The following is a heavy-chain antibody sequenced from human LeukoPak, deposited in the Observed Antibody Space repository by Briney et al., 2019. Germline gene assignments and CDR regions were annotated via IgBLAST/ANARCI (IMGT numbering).Heavy chain of an antibody. D-gene: IGHD5-12*01. V-gene: IGHV3-30*18. Sequence: GGSLRLSCAASGFTFSSYGMHWVRQAPGKGLEWVAVISYDGSNKYYADSVKGRFTISRDNSKNTLYLQMNSLRAEDTAVYYCANGHASSGYDWTTDYWGQGTLVTVSS. CDR1: GFTFSSYG. J-gene: IGHJ4*02. CDR2: ISYDGSNK. CDR3: ANGHASSGYDWTTDY.